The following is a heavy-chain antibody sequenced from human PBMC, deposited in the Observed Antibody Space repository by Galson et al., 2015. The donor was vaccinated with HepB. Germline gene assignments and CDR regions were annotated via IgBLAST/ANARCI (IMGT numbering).Heavy chain of an antibody. V-gene: IGHV3-7*03. D-gene: IGHD3-10*01. CDR2: IKQDGSEK. J-gene: IGHJ4*02. CDR3: ASWYYYGSGSQWPGGGDANSYYFDY. Sequence: SLRLSCAASGFTFSSYWMSWVRQAPGKGLEWVANIKQDGSEKYYVDSVKGRFTISRDNAKNSLYLQMNSLRAEDTAVYYCASWYYYGSGSQWPGGGDANSYYFDYWGQGTLVTGSS. CDR1: GFTFSSYW.